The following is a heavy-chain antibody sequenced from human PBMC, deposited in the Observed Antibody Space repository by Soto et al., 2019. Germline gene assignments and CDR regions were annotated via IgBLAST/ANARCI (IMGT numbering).Heavy chain of an antibody. CDR1: GGLFSSYP. CDR2: IIPVFQTA. V-gene: IGHV1-69*01. Sequence: QEQLVQSGAEVKKPGSSVKVSCKASGGLFSSYPISWVRQVPGQGLEWMGGIIPVFQTAYYTQRFQGRVTITADESTTTAYMELSSLRSEDTAIYYCARGGSGYTWFNEFWGPGTLVTVSS. CDR3: ARGGSGYTWFNEF. D-gene: IGHD3-22*01. J-gene: IGHJ4*02.